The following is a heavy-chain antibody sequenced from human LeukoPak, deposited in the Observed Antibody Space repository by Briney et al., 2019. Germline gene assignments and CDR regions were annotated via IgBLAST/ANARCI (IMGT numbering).Heavy chain of an antibody. CDR1: GFTFSSYE. CDR3: ARDRDDYGDYYFDY. Sequence: PGGSLRLSCAASGFTFSSYEMNWVRQAAGKGLEWVSYISSSGSTIYYADSVKGRFTISRDNAKNSLYLQMNSLRAEDTAAYYCARDRDDYGDYYFDYWGQGTLVTVSS. V-gene: IGHV3-48*03. D-gene: IGHD4-17*01. J-gene: IGHJ4*02. CDR2: ISSSGSTI.